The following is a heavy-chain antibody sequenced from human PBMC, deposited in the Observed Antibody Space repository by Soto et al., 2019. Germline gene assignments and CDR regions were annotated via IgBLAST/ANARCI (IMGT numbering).Heavy chain of an antibody. D-gene: IGHD6-6*01. CDR1: GFTFVSHA. CDR3: AKDLGSSSPNWFDP. J-gene: IGHJ5*02. CDR2: ISDSGGTT. V-gene: IGHV3-23*01. Sequence: GGSLRLSCAASGFTFVSHAMNWVRQAPWKGLQWVSAISDSGGTTYYADSVKGRFTISRDNSKNTLYLQMNNLRAEDTAVYYCAKDLGSSSPNWFDPWGQGTLVTVSS.